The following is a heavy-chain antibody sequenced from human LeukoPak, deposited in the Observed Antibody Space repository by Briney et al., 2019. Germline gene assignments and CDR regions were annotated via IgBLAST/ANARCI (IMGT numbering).Heavy chain of an antibody. J-gene: IGHJ4*02. CDR1: GFTFGSYS. CDR3: ARDLFGGWAHDY. V-gene: IGHV3-48*01. CDR2: ISSSSSTI. D-gene: IGHD6-19*01. Sequence: PGGTLRLSSAASGFTFGSYSMNWVPQAPGKGLEWVSYISSSSSTIYYADSVKGRFTISRDNGQNSLYLQMNSLRAEDTAVYYCARDLFGGWAHDYWGQGTLVTVSS.